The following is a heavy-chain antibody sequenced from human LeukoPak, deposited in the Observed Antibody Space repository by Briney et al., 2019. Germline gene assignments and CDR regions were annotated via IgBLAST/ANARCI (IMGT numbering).Heavy chain of an antibody. Sequence: RSLRLSCAASGFTFSSYAMNWVRQAPGKGLEWVAGISSGDRTFHAESVKGRFTISRDKSKDTLYLQMNSLRAEDTAVYYCAKDATASPYFHWFDNWGQGTQVIVSS. CDR3: AKDATASPYFHWFDN. CDR1: GFTFSSYA. V-gene: IGHV3-23*01. CDR2: ISSGDRT. J-gene: IGHJ4*02. D-gene: IGHD3-9*01.